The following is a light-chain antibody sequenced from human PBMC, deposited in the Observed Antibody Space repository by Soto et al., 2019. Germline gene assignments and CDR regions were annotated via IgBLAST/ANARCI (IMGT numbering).Light chain of an antibody. CDR2: GAS. CDR3: QQYENWPYT. J-gene: IGKJ2*01. V-gene: IGKV3-15*01. Sequence: EIVMTQSPATVSLSPGERATLSCRASPGVSNTLAWYQQRPGQAPRLLIYGASIRATGIPARFSGGGSGTEFTLTITSLQSEDFAVYYCQQYENWPYTFGQGTKLEIK. CDR1: PGVSNT.